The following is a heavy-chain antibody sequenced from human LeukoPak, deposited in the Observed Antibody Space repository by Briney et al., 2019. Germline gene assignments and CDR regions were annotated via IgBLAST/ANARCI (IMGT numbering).Heavy chain of an antibody. CDR2: INSNSGGT. J-gene: IGHJ4*02. CDR1: GYTFTGYY. D-gene: IGHD3-22*01. Sequence: GASVKVSCKASGYTFTGYYMHSVRQAPGQGLEWMGWINSNSGGTNYAQKFCGRFTMTRDTSISTAYMELSRLRSDDTAVYYCARGSMIVVVKYFDYWGQGTLVTVSS. V-gene: IGHV1-2*02. CDR3: ARGSMIVVVKYFDY.